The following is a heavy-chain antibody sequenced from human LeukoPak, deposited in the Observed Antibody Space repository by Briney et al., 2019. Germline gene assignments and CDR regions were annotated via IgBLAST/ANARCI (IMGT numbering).Heavy chain of an antibody. V-gene: IGHV4-34*01. CDR2: INHSGST. CDR1: GGSFSGYY. Sequence: SETLSLTCAVYGGSFSGYYWRWVRQPPGKGLEWIGEINHSGSTNYNPSLKSRVTISVDTSKNQFSLKLGSVTAADTAVYYCARGDESLQRNDALDIWGQGTMVTVSS. D-gene: IGHD4-11*01. J-gene: IGHJ3*02. CDR3: ARGDESLQRNDALDI.